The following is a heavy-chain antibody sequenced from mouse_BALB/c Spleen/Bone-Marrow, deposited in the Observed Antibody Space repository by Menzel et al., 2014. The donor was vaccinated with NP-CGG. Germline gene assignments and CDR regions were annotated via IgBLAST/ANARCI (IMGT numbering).Heavy chain of an antibody. CDR1: GYTFTSYW. D-gene: IGHD6-5*01. Sequence: VQLQQSGAELVKPGASAKLSCKASGYTFTSYWMHWVRQRPGQGLEWIGEINPSTGRTNYNEKFKSEATVTVDKSSTTAYMQLSSLTSEDSAVYYCARYAGEFVYWGQGTLVTVSA. CDR3: ARYAGEFVY. V-gene: IGHV1S81*02. J-gene: IGHJ3*01. CDR2: INPSTGRT.